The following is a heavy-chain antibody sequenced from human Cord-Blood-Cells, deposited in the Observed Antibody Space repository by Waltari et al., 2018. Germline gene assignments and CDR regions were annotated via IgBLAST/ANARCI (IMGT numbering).Heavy chain of an antibody. V-gene: IGHV4-34*01. D-gene: IGHD4-4*01. CDR1: GGSFSGYY. Sequence: QVQLQQWGAGLLKPSETLSLTCTVYGGSFSGYYWSWIRQPPGKGLEWIGEINHSGSTNYNPSLKSRVTISVDTAKSQFSLKLSSVTAADTAVYYCARGPNYSNYWFDPWGQGTLVTVSS. CDR3: ARGPNYSNYWFDP. CDR2: INHSGST. J-gene: IGHJ5*02.